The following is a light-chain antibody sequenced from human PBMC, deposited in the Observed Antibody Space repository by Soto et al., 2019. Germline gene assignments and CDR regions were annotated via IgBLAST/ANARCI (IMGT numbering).Light chain of an antibody. V-gene: IGKV3-15*01. CDR3: QQHNNWPPT. J-gene: IGKJ1*01. Sequence: ELVITHSPATLSVSPGERATLSCRASQSVSSNLAWYQQKPGQAPRLLIYGASTRATGIPARFTGSGSGTKFTLSISSLQSEDFAVYYCQQHNNWPPTFGQGTKV. CDR2: GAS. CDR1: QSVSSN.